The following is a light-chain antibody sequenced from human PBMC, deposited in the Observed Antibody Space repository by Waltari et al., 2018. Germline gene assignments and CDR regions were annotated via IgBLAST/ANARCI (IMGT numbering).Light chain of an antibody. CDR1: KLGDKY. CDR2: QDS. Sequence: SYELTQPPSVSVSPGQTASITCSGDKLGDKYACWYQQKPGQSPGLVIYQDSKRPSGIPERFSGSNSGNTATLTISGTQAMDEADYYCQAWDSSTQGVFGTGTKVTVL. V-gene: IGLV3-1*01. J-gene: IGLJ1*01. CDR3: QAWDSSTQGV.